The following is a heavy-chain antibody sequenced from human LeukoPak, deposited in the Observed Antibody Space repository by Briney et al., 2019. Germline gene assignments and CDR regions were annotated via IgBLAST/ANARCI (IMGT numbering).Heavy chain of an antibody. CDR2: INHSGST. V-gene: IGHV4-34*01. CDR1: GGSFSGYY. CDR3: ARGHITMVRGVITWWFDP. D-gene: IGHD3-10*01. Sequence: PSETLSLTCAVYGGSFSGYYWSWIRQPPGKGLEWIGEINHSGSTNYNPSLKSRVTISVDTSKNQFSLKLSSVTAADTAVYYCARGHITMVRGVITWWFDPWGQGTLVTVSS. J-gene: IGHJ5*02.